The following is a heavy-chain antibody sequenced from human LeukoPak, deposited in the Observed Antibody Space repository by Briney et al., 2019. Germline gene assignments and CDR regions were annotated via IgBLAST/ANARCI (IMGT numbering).Heavy chain of an antibody. CDR3: ARYSSAWFDP. D-gene: IGHD6-25*01. V-gene: IGHV4-39*01. CDR2: IYYSGST. J-gene: IGHJ5*02. CDR1: GGSISSRGYY. Sequence: PSETLSLTCTVSGGSISSRGYYWGWIRQPPGKGLEWIGHIYYSGSTYYNPSLKSRVTISVDTSKNQFSLKLSSVTAADTAVHNCARYSSAWFDPWGQGTLVTVSS.